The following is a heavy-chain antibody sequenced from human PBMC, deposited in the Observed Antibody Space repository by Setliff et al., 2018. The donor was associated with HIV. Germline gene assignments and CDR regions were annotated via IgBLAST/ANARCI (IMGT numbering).Heavy chain of an antibody. CDR2: IDSDGSDT. J-gene: IGHJ4*02. CDR3: ARGPQYNFWGGYLGL. D-gene: IGHD3-3*01. CDR1: GLTFSNYW. Sequence: GGSLRLSCAASGLTFSNYWMHWVRQAPGKGLEWVSRIDSDGSDTNYADSVRGRFTISRDNAKNTVYLQLSSLRAEDTAVYYCARGPQYNFWGGYLGLWGQGTLVTVSS. V-gene: IGHV3-74*01.